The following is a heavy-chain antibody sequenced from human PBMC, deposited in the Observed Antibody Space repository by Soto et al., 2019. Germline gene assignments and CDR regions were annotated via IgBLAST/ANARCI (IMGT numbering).Heavy chain of an antibody. J-gene: IGHJ5*02. Sequence: QVQLVQSGAEVKKPGASVKVSCKASGYTFTSYHMHWVRQAPGQGLEWMRKINPSGGSTSYAQKFQGGVTMNRHTSTSTVYMALSSVRSEGTAVYYCAKEGGYCRRTSCYEVAGWFDPWGQGTLVTVSS. D-gene: IGHD2-2*01. V-gene: IGHV1-46*01. CDR3: AKEGGYCRRTSCYEVAGWFDP. CDR1: GYTFTSYH. CDR2: INPSGGST.